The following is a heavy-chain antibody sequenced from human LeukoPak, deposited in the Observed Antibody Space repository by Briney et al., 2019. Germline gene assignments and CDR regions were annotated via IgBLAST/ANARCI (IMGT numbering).Heavy chain of an antibody. D-gene: IGHD4-17*01. Sequence: ASVKVSCKASGYTFTSYAMHRVRQAPGQRLEWMGWINAGNGNTKYSQKFQGRVTITRDTSASTAYMELSSLRSEDTAVYYCARNYGDYIGIMAPFDYWGQGTLVTVFS. CDR2: INAGNGNT. J-gene: IGHJ4*02. CDR3: ARNYGDYIGIMAPFDY. CDR1: GYTFTSYA. V-gene: IGHV1-3*01.